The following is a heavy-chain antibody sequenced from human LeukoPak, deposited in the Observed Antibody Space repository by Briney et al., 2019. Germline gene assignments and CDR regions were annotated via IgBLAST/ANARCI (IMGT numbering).Heavy chain of an antibody. CDR1: GGSFSGYY. J-gene: IGHJ4*02. Sequence: SETLSLTCAVYGGSFSGYYWSWIRQPPGKGLEWIGEINHSGSTNYNPSLKSRVTISVDTSKNQFSPKLSSVTAADTAVYYCAPLGNGPYFDYWGQGTLVTVSS. CDR2: INHSGST. D-gene: IGHD2-8*01. V-gene: IGHV4-34*01. CDR3: APLGNGPYFDY.